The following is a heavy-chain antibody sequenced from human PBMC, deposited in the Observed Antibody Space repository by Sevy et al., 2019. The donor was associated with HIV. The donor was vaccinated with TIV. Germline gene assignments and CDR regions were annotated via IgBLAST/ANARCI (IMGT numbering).Heavy chain of an antibody. CDR1: GYTFTSYD. V-gene: IGHV1-8*01. Sequence: ASVKVSCKASGYTFTSYDINWVRQATGQGLEWMGWMNPNSGNTGYAQKFQGRVTMTRKTSISTAYMELSSLRSEDTAVYYCARGRGYSGYDLALYFDYWGQGTLVTVSS. CDR2: MNPNSGNT. J-gene: IGHJ4*02. CDR3: ARGRGYSGYDLALYFDY. D-gene: IGHD5-12*01.